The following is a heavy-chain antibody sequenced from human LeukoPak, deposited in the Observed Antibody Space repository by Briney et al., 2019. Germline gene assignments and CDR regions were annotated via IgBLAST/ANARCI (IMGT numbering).Heavy chain of an antibody. CDR3: ASDCSGGSCYDPTQFDY. J-gene: IGHJ4*02. CDR1: GFTFSSYS. V-gene: IGHV3-21*01. Sequence: GGSLRLSCAASGFTFSSYSMNWVRQAPGKGLEWVSSISSSSYIYYADSVKGRFTISRDNAKNSLYLQMNSLRAEDTAVYYCASDCSGGSCYDPTQFDYWGQGTLVTVSS. D-gene: IGHD2-15*01. CDR2: ISSSSYI.